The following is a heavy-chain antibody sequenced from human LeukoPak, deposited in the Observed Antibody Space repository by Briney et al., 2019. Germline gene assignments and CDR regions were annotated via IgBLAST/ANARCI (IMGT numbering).Heavy chain of an antibody. CDR2: IYQRATV. CDR1: GYSISSGYF. V-gene: IGHV4-38-2*02. Sequence: TSETLSLTCNVSGYSISSGYFWGWVRQAPGMGLEWIGSIYQRATVHYNPSLKSRVTISLDTSKNHFSLNLRSMQASDTAVYYCAGSSMGWYFDLWGRGTLVTVSS. CDR3: AGSSMGWYFDL. D-gene: IGHD2/OR15-2a*01. J-gene: IGHJ2*01.